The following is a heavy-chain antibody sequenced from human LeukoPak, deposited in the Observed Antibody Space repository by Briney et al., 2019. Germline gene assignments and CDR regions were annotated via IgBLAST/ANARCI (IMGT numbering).Heavy chain of an antibody. J-gene: IGHJ5*02. CDR2: IYYSGST. CDR3: AGGGQYYDILTENWFDP. V-gene: IGHV4-31*03. CDR1: GGSISSGGYY. D-gene: IGHD3-9*01. Sequence: PSETLSLTCTVSGGSISSGGYYWSWIRQHPGKGLEWIGYIYYSGSTYYNPSLKSRVTISVDTSKNQFSLKLSSVTAADTTVYYCAGGGQYYDILTENWFDPWGQGTLVTVSS.